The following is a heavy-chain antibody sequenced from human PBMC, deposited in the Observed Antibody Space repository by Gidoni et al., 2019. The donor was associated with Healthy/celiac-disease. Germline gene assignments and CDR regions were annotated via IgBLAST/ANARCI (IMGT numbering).Heavy chain of an antibody. CDR3: ARDSGPGEYCSGGSCYFGLDY. CDR2: TNYSGST. J-gene: IGHJ4*02. V-gene: IGHV4-61*01. CDR1: GSSVRSGSYS. D-gene: IGHD2-15*01. Sequence: VQPHESGTGMVNPSETLSLACPVPGSSVRSGSYSWCRTPQPPGTGLEWIGYTNYSGSTNYNPSRKSRVTRSVDTSKNQFSLKLSSVTAADTAVYYCARDSGPGEYCSGGSCYFGLDYWGQGTLVTVSS.